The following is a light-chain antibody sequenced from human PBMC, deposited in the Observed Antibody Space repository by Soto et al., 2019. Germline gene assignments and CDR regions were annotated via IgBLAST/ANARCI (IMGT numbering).Light chain of an antibody. Sequence: QAVVTQPPSVSGAPGQRVTISCTGSSSNIGAGYDVHWYQQLPGTAPKLLIYDNNKRPSGIPDRFSGSKSGTSATLGITGLQTGDEADYYCGTWDSSLSALFGGGTKVTVL. CDR1: SSNIGAGYD. CDR3: GTWDSSLSAL. J-gene: IGLJ2*01. CDR2: DNN. V-gene: IGLV1-51*01.